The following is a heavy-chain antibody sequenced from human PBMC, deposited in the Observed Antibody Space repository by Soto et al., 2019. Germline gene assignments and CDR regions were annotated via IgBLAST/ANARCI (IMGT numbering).Heavy chain of an antibody. V-gene: IGHV3-23*01. Sequence: PGGSLRLSCAASRFTFSTYAMSWVRQAPGKGLEWVSAISGSGYSTYYADSVKGRFTISRDNSRNTLYLQMDSLRAEDTAVYYCAKRGLGYCSGGSCTNLQFDYWGQGTLVTVSS. D-gene: IGHD2-15*01. CDR2: ISGSGYST. CDR3: AKRGLGYCSGGSCTNLQFDY. J-gene: IGHJ4*02. CDR1: RFTFSTYA.